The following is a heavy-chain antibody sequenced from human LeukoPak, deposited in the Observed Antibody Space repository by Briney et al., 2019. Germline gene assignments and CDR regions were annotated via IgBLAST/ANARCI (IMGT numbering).Heavy chain of an antibody. CDR1: GYTFTSYG. Sequence: ASVTVSCKASGYTFTSYGISWVRQAPGQGLEWMGWMNPNSGNTGYAQKFQGRVTITRNTSISTAYMELSSLRSEDTAVYYCARGGDGNDYWGQGTLVTVSS. CDR3: ARGGDGNDY. V-gene: IGHV1-8*03. D-gene: IGHD4-23*01. J-gene: IGHJ4*02. CDR2: MNPNSGNT.